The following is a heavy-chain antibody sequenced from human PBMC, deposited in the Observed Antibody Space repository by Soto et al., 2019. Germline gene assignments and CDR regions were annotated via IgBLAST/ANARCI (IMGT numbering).Heavy chain of an antibody. CDR2: ISGSGGST. D-gene: IGHD3-3*01. Sequence: GGSLRLSCAASGFTFSSYAMSWFRQAPGKGLEWVSAISGSGGSTYYADSVKGRFTISRDNSKNTLYLQMNSLRAEDTAVYYCARGHMDYEFWSGYPLFDYWGQGTLVTVSS. V-gene: IGHV3-23*01. J-gene: IGHJ4*02. CDR1: GFTFSSYA. CDR3: ARGHMDYEFWSGYPLFDY.